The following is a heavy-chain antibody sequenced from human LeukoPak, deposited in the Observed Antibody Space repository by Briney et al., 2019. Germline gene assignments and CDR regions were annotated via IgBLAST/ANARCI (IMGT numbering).Heavy chain of an antibody. V-gene: IGHV4-34*01. D-gene: IGHD4-17*01. Sequence: SETLSLTCAVYGGSFSGYYWSWIRQPPGKGLEWIGEINHSGSTNYNPSLKSRVTISVDTSKNQFSLKLSSVTAADTAVYYCASLTVWTALMTINWFDPWGQGTLVTVSS. CDR3: ASLTVWTALMTINWFDP. CDR1: GGSFSGYY. CDR2: INHSGST. J-gene: IGHJ5*02.